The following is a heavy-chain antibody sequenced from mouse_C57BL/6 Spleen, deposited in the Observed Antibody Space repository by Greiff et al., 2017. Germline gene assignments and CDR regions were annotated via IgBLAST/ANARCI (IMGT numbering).Heavy chain of an antibody. V-gene: IGHV1-55*01. Sequence: QVQLLQPGAELVKPGASVKMSCKASGYTFTSYWITWVKQRPGQGLEWIGDIYPGSGSTNYNEKFKSKATLTVDTSSSPAFMQLRSLTSEDSAVYCCARRDYGSSGVDDWGQGTTLTVAS. D-gene: IGHD1-1*01. J-gene: IGHJ2*01. CDR3: ARRDYGSSGVDD. CDR2: IYPGSGST. CDR1: GYTFTSYW.